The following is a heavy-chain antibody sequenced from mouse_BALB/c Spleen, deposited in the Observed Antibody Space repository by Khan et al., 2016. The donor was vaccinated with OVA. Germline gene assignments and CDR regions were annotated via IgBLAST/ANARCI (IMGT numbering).Heavy chain of an antibody. D-gene: IGHD1-1*01. CDR2: IWSDGSA. J-gene: IGHJ4*01. CDR3: ARQPYDHYYIMDY. Sequence: QVQLKQSGPGLVAPSQSLSITCTISGFSLTNYGVHWVRQPPGKGLEWLVVIWSDGSATYNSALNSRLSISKDNSKNQVFLKMNSRQTDDTAMYYCARQPYDHYYIMDYWGQGTSVTVSS. V-gene: IGHV2-6-1*01. CDR1: GFSLTNYG.